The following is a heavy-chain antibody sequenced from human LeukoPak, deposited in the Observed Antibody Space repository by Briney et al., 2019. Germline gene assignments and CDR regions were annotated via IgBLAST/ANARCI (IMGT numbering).Heavy chain of an antibody. V-gene: IGHV4-34*01. J-gene: IGHJ4*02. CDR1: GGSFSGYY. CDR3: ARGRDTVRRNNYFDY. CDR2: INYSGST. D-gene: IGHD5-18*01. Sequence: SETLSLTCAVYGGSFSGYYWSWLRQPPGKGLEWIGEINYSGSTNYNPSLKSRVTISVDTSKNQFSLKLSSVTAADTAVYYCARGRDTVRRNNYFDYWGQGTLVTVSS.